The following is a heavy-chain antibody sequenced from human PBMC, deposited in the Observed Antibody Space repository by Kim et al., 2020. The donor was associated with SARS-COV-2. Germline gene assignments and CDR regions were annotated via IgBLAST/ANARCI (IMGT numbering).Heavy chain of an antibody. CDR1: GYSFTSYW. CDR3: ARTIRARGSYYYYGSGTPVGY. J-gene: IGHJ4*02. V-gene: IGHV5-51*01. Sequence: GESLKISCKGSGYSFTSYWIGWVRQMPGKGLEWMGIIYPGDSDTRYSPSFQGQVTISADKSISTAYLQWSSLKASDTAMYYCARTIRARGSYYYYGSGTPVGYWGQGTLVTVSS. D-gene: IGHD3-10*01. CDR2: IYPGDSDT.